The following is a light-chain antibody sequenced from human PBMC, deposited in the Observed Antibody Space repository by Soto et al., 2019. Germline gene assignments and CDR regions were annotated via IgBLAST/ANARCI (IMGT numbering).Light chain of an antibody. CDR2: DAS. CDR3: QQPGS. CDR1: QSVSITY. J-gene: IGKJ4*01. Sequence: EIVLTQSPGTLSLSRGERATLSCRASQSVSITYLGWYQVKPGQAPRLLIYDASRRASGVPARFSGSGSGTDFTLTISGLEPEDFAVYYCQQPGSFGGGTKV. V-gene: IGKV3D-20*02.